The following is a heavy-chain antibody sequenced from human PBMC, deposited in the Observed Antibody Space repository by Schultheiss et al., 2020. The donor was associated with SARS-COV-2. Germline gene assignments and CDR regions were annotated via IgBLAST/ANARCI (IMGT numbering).Heavy chain of an antibody. J-gene: IGHJ4*02. CDR3: ARSSAAMGDPFDY. Sequence: GGSLRLSCKGSGYSFTSYWISWVRQMPGKGLEWMGRIDPSDSYTNYSPSFQGHVTISADKSISTAYLQWSSLKASDTAIYYCARSSAAMGDPFDYWGQGTLVTVSS. V-gene: IGHV5-10-1*01. D-gene: IGHD5-18*01. CDR1: GYSFTSYW. CDR2: IDPSDSYT.